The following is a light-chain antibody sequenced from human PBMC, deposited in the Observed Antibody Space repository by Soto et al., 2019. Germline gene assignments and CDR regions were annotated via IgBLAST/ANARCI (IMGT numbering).Light chain of an antibody. CDR3: QHPGT. V-gene: IGKV3-20*01. CDR2: GAS. Sequence: EIVLTQSPGTLSLSPGERATLSCRASQSVSSSYLAWYQQKPGQAPRLLIYGASSRATGIPDRFSGSGSGTDFTLAISRLQPEDFAVHYCQHPGTVGQGTKLEIK. CDR1: QSVSSSY. J-gene: IGKJ2*01.